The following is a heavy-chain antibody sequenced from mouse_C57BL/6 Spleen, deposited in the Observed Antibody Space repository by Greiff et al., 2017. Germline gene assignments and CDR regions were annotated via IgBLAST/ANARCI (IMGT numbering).Heavy chain of an antibody. D-gene: IGHD1-1*01. CDR3: TTTGIYGSSPMDY. CDR2: IDPEDGDT. V-gene: IGHV14-1*01. J-gene: IGHJ4*01. Sequence: EVQLQQSGAELVRPGASVKLSCTASGFNIKDYYMHWVKQRPEQGLEWIGRIDPEDGDTEYAPKFQGKATMTADTSSNTAYLQLSSLTSEDTAVYYCTTTGIYGSSPMDYWGQGTSVTVSS. CDR1: GFNIKDYY.